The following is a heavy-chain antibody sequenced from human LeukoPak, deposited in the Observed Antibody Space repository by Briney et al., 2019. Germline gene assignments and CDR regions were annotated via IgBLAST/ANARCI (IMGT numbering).Heavy chain of an antibody. J-gene: IGHJ4*02. CDR3: ARVLTGYYHWDY. V-gene: IGHV3-74*01. D-gene: IGHD3-9*01. CDR1: GFTFSSYW. Sequence: GGSLRLSCAASGFTFSSYWMHWVRQVPGKGLVWISRINTDGSRTYHADSVKGRFTISRDNAKNMLYLELNSLRAEDMAVYYCARVLTGYYHWDYWGQGTLVTVPS. CDR2: INTDGSRT.